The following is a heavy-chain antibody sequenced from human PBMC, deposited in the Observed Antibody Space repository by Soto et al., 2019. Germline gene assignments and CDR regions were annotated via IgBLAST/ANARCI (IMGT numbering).Heavy chain of an antibody. J-gene: IGHJ4*02. CDR2: INPNSGGT. CDR3: ARPYYDSSGPQNYYFDY. Sequence: ASVKVSCKASGYTFTGYYMHWVRQAPGQGLEWMGWINPNSGGTNYAQKFQGRVTVTRDTSISTAYMELSRLGSDDTAVYYCARPYYDSSGPQNYYFDYWGQGTLVTVSS. CDR1: GYTFTGYY. V-gene: IGHV1-2*02. D-gene: IGHD3-22*01.